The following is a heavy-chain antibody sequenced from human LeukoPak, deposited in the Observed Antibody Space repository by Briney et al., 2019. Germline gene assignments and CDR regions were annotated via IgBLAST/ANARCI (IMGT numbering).Heavy chain of an antibody. CDR2: IYYSGST. CDR1: GGSISSSSYY. J-gene: IGHJ4*02. V-gene: IGHV4-39*07. Sequence: SETLSLTCTVSGGSISSSSYYWGWIRQPPGKGLEWIGSIYYSGSTYYNPSLKSRVTISVDTSKNQFSLKLSSVTAADTAVYYCARNFPGVGCSGGSCYDYWGQGTLVTVSS. D-gene: IGHD2-15*01. CDR3: ARNFPGVGCSGGSCYDY.